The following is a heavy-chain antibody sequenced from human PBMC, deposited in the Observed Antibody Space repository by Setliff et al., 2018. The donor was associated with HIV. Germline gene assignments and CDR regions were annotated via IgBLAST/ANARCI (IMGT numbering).Heavy chain of an antibody. Sequence: PSETLSLTCTVSGGSIIENNFYWGWLRQPPGKGLEWIGYIYYSGCTNYNPSLKSRVTISLDMSTSQFSLMLSSVTAADTAVYYCPRAVYYFDFWGQGTLVTVSS. CDR2: IYYSGCT. J-gene: IGHJ4*02. CDR3: PRAVYYFDF. CDR1: GGSIIENNFY. V-gene: IGHV4-61*05. D-gene: IGHD1-20*01.